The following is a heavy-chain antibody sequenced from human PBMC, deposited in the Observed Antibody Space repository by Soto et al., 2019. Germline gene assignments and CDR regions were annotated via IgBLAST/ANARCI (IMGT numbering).Heavy chain of an antibody. D-gene: IGHD6-19*01. J-gene: IGHJ3*02. CDR3: ATSSGWANDAFDI. CDR1: GFTFSSYA. V-gene: IGHV3-23*01. CDR2: ISGSGGST. Sequence: GGSLSLSCAASGFTFSSYAMSWVRQAPGKGLEWVSAISGSGGSTYYADSVKGRFTISRDNSKNTLYLQMNSLRAEDTAVYYCATSSGWANDAFDIWGQGTMVTVSS.